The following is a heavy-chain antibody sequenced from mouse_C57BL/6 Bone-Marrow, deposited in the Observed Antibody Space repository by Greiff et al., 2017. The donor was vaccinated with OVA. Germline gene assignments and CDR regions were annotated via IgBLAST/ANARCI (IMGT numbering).Heavy chain of an antibody. CDR1: GYTFTSYW. V-gene: IGHV1-52*01. J-gene: IGHJ2*01. CDR3: ARRDYGSRGFDY. CDR2: IDPSDSET. D-gene: IGHD1-1*01. Sequence: QVQLQQPGAELVRPGSSVKLSCKASGYTFTSYWMHWVKQRPIQGLEWIGNIDPSDSETHYNQKFKDKATLTVDKSSSTAYMQLSSLTSEDSAVYYCARRDYGSRGFDYWGQGTTRTVSS.